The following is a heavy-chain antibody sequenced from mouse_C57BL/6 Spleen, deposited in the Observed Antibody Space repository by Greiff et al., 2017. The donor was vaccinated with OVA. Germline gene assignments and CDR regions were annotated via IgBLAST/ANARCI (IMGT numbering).Heavy chain of an antibody. J-gene: IGHJ4*01. CDR1: GFTFSSYA. CDR3: ARDATVVADAMDY. Sequence: EVKVKESGGGLVKPGGSLKLSCAASGFTFSSYAMSWVRQTPEKRLEWVATISDGGSYTYYPDNVKGRFTISRDNAKNNLYLQMSHLKSEDTAMYYCARDATVVADAMDYWGQGTSVTVSS. CDR2: ISDGGSYT. V-gene: IGHV5-4*01. D-gene: IGHD1-1*01.